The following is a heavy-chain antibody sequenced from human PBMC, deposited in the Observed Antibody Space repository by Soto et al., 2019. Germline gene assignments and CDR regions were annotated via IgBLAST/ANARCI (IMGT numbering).Heavy chain of an antibody. D-gene: IGHD6-13*01. Sequence: WGSLRLSCAASGFTFSSYAMSWVRQAPGKGLEWVSAISGSGGSTYYADSVKGRFTISRDNSKNTLYLQMNSLRAEDTAVYYCAKDRVAAAGRYYYYGMDVWGQGTTVTVSS. CDR3: AKDRVAAAGRYYYYGMDV. V-gene: IGHV3-23*01. CDR2: ISGSGGST. J-gene: IGHJ6*02. CDR1: GFTFSSYA.